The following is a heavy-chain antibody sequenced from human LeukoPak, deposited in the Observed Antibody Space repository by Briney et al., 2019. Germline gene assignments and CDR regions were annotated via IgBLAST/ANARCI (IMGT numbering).Heavy chain of an antibody. J-gene: IGHJ5*01. CDR3: ARAYYWVDS. CDR1: GGSINSGSFF. CDR2: IYTTGRT. D-gene: IGHD2-21*01. Sequence: SQTLSLTCTVSGGSINSGSFFWTWIRQPARQPAGKGLEWIGRIYTTGRTTYNPSLESRVTISADMSKNQFSLQLTSVTAADTALYYCARAYYWVDSWGQGVLVSVSS. V-gene: IGHV4-61*02.